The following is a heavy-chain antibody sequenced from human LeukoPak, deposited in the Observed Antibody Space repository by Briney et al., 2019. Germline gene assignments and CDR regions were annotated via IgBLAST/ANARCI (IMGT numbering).Heavy chain of an antibody. Sequence: AASVKVSCKASGYTFTSYGISWVRQAPGQGLEWMGWISAYNGNTNYAQKLQGRVTMTTDTSTSTAYMELRSLRSDDTAVYYCARNGGINQYNWNDVLDYYYYYGMDVWGQGTTVTVSS. CDR2: ISAYNGNT. D-gene: IGHD1-1*01. CDR3: ARNGGINQYNWNDVLDYYYYYGMDV. V-gene: IGHV1-18*01. J-gene: IGHJ6*02. CDR1: GYTFTSYG.